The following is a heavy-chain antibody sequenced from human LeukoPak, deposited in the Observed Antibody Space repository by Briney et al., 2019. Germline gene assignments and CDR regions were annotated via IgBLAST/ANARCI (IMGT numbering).Heavy chain of an antibody. Sequence: SETLSLTCAVHGPSFSGYFWSWIRQPPGKGLEWIGEINHRGDTNYNPSLKSRATISLDTSNNQFSVRLTSVTAADTAVYYCARSPSRQNWIASLYKWFDPWGQGTLVTVAS. J-gene: IGHJ5*02. CDR2: INHRGDT. CDR1: GPSFSGYF. CDR3: ARSPSRQNWIASLYKWFDP. D-gene: IGHD2-2*03. V-gene: IGHV4-34*01.